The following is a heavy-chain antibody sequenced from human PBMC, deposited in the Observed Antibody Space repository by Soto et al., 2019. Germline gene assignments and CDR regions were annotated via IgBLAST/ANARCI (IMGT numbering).Heavy chain of an antibody. CDR2: IHYSGST. J-gene: IGHJ4*02. D-gene: IGHD3-22*01. CDR3: ARPHDSSGYEYYFAY. CDR1: GGSISSSSYY. Sequence: PSETLSLTCTVSGGSISSSSYYWGWIRQPPGKGLEWIGSIHYSGSTYYNPSPKSRVTISVDTSKNQFSLKLSSVTAADTAVYYCARPHDSSGYEYYFAYWGQGTLVTVSS. V-gene: IGHV4-39*01.